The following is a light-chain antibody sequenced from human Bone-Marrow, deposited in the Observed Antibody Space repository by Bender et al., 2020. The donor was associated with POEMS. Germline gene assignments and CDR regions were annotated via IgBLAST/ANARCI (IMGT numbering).Light chain of an antibody. CDR2: DNS. CDR3: QVWDHITDQSV. V-gene: IGLV3-21*02. CDR1: NIGSKN. J-gene: IGLJ3*02. Sequence: SYVLTQTPSVSVAPGQTANFPCGGHNIGSKNVHWYQQKPGQAPVLVVCDNSDRPSGIPERFAGSTSENTATLTISGVEVGDEADYYCQVWDHITDQSVFGGGTKLTVL.